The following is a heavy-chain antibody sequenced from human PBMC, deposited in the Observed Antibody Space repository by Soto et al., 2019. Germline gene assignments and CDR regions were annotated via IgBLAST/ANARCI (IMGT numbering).Heavy chain of an antibody. J-gene: IGHJ4*02. CDR3: AKTKNAVLDY. CDR2: ISGSGDFT. CDR1: GVTCSDSA. V-gene: IGHV3-23*01. Sequence: LPCAASGVTCSDSARSRIRQDPGKGLEWVSVISGSGDFTFYGDSVKGRFTISRDNSKNTLYLQMNTLRAEDTAVYDCAKTKNAVLDYWGQGSLVTVSS. D-gene: IGHD2-8*01.